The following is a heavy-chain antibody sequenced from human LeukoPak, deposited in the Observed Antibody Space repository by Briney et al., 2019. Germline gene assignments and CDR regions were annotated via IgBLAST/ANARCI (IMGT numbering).Heavy chain of an antibody. D-gene: IGHD3-3*01. J-gene: IGHJ4*02. CDR1: GYTFTSYY. V-gene: IGHV1-46*01. CDR3: ARGSYFWSGYSIFDYFDY. CDR2: INPSGGST. Sequence: ASVKVSCKASGYTFTSYYMHWVRQAPGQGLEWMGIINPSGGSTSYAQKFQGRVTMTRDTSISTAYMELSRLRSDDTAVYYCARGSYFWSGYSIFDYFDYWGQGTLVTVSS.